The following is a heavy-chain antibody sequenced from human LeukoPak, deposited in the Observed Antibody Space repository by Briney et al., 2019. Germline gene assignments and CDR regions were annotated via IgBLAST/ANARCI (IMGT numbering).Heavy chain of an antibody. Sequence: ASVKVSCKASGYTFTSYGISWVRQAPGQGLEWMGWISGYNGSTHYAQKVQGRVTMTTDTSTSTVYMELRGLRSDDTAVYYCARDGHRMYYYETGIYRFDFWGQGTLVTVSS. J-gene: IGHJ4*02. CDR1: GYTFTSYG. CDR2: ISGYNGST. CDR3: ARDGHRMYYYETGIYRFDF. D-gene: IGHD3-22*01. V-gene: IGHV1-18*01.